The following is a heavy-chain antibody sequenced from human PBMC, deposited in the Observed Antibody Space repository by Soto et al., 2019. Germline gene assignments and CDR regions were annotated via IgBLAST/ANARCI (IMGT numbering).Heavy chain of an antibody. Sequence: GESLKISCAASDFTFGDFAMSWVRQAPGKGLEWVSSITDSGGSTFYADSVKGRLTTSRDNSKSTLYLQMNSLRAEDTAVYYCAIGEWLSTSYFNFWGKGTLVTVSS. J-gene: IGHJ4*02. D-gene: IGHD3-3*01. CDR1: DFTFGDFA. CDR3: AIGEWLSTSYFNF. V-gene: IGHV3-23*01. CDR2: ITDSGGST.